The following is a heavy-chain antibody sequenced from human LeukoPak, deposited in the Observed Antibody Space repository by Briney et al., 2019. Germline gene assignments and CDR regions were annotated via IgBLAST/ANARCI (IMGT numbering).Heavy chain of an antibody. CDR2: IYYSGST. CDR1: GGSISSGDYY. V-gene: IGHV4-30-4*01. CDR3: ARINTGFGEFHYYYYGMDV. D-gene: IGHD3-10*01. Sequence: SQTLSLTCTVSGGSISSGDYYWSWIRQPPGKGLEWIGYIYYSGSTYYNASLKSRVTISVDTSKNQFSLKLSSVTAADTAVYYCARINTGFGEFHYYYYGMDVWGQGTTVTVSS. J-gene: IGHJ6*02.